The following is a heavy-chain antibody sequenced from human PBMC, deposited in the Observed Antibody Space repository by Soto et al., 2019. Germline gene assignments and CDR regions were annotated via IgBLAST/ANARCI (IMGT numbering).Heavy chain of an antibody. Sequence: GASVKVSCKASGGTFSSYAISWVRQAPGKGLEWMGGFDPEDGETIYAQKFQGRVTMTEDTSTDTAYMELSSLRSEDTAVYYCAVLWFGVDYYFDYWGQGTLVTVSS. J-gene: IGHJ4*02. CDR2: FDPEDGET. D-gene: IGHD3-10*01. CDR1: GGTFSSYA. V-gene: IGHV1-24*01. CDR3: AVLWFGVDYYFDY.